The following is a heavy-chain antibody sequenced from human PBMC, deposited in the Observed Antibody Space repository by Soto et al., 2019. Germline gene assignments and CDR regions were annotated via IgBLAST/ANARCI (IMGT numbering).Heavy chain of an antibody. J-gene: IGHJ4*02. CDR3: ARDIGYGGN. D-gene: IGHD3-16*01. Sequence: EVQLVESGGGLVQPGGSLRLSCAASGFTFSTSWMHWVRQTPGKGLVWVSHINPDGSITNYADSAKGRFTISRDNAKNPLCLQMNNLRAEDTSVYFCARDIGYGGNWGQGTLVTVSS. CDR2: INPDGSIT. CDR1: GFTFSTSW. V-gene: IGHV3-74*01.